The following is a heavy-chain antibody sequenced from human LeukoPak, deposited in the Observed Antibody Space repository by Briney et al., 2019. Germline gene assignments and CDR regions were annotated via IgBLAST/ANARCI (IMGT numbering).Heavy chain of an antibody. J-gene: IGHJ6*03. D-gene: IGHD2-2*01. V-gene: IGHV4-39*01. CDR1: GGSIRSSSYF. CDR3: ARTPRRKDCSSTSCQFYYYYYMDV. CDR2: IYYTGST. Sequence: PSETLSLTCSVSGGSIRSSSYFWAWIRQPPGKGLEWIGNIYYTGSTYSNVPLRSRVAISVDTSKNQFSLRLSSVTAADTAVYYCARTPRRKDCSSTSCQFYYYYYMDVWGKGTTVTVSS.